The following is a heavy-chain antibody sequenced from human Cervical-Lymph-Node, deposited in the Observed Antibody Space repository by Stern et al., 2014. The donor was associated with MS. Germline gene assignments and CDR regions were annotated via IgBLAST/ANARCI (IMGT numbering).Heavy chain of an antibody. D-gene: IGHD4-23*01. J-gene: IGHJ4*02. V-gene: IGHV3-21*01. Sequence: EVQLVQSGGGLVKPGGSLRLSCAASGFTFSRYSMNWVRQAPGKGLEWVSFISSGSTYRHYADSVKGRFTISRDNAKNSLYLQMNSLRVEDTAVYYCVYQGDGNLYYFDYWGQGTLVTVSS. CDR1: GFTFSRYS. CDR2: ISSGSTYR. CDR3: VYQGDGNLYYFDY.